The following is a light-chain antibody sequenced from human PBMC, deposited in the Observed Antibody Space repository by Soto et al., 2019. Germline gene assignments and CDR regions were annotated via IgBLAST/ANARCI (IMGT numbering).Light chain of an antibody. V-gene: IGKV1-5*03. CDR3: QQSNTYSWT. Sequence: DIQMTQSPSTLSASVGDRVTITCRASQSISNWLAWYQQKPGKAPKLLIYLASSLESGVPSRFSGGGSGTEFTLTISNLQPDDFATYYCQQSNTYSWTFGQGTKVDIK. J-gene: IGKJ1*01. CDR2: LAS. CDR1: QSISNW.